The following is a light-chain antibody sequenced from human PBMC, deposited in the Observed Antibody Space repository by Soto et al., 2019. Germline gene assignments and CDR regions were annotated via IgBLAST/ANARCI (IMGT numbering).Light chain of an antibody. J-gene: IGLJ1*01. CDR3: SSYTASAPFYV. CDR2: DVH. V-gene: IGLV2-14*03. Sequence: QSALTQPASVSGSPGQSITISCTGARTDVDGHDYVSWYQQHPGQAPKLMIFDVHNRPSGVSSRFSGSQSGATASLTISGLQAEDDGDYYCSSYTASAPFYVFGTGTKLTVL. CDR1: RTDVDGHDY.